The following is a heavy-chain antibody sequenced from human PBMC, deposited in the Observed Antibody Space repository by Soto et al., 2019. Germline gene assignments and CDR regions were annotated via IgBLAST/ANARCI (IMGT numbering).Heavy chain of an antibody. CDR1: GFTFSSYW. D-gene: IGHD3-3*01. V-gene: IGHV3-74*01. CDR2: INSDGSST. Sequence: PGGSLRLSCAASGFTFSSYWMHWVRQAPGKGLVWVSRINSDGSSTSYADSVKGRFTISRDNSKNTLYLQVNSLRAEDTAVYYCAKVYYNFWSGYDYWGQGALVTVSS. CDR3: AKVYYNFWSGYDY. J-gene: IGHJ4*02.